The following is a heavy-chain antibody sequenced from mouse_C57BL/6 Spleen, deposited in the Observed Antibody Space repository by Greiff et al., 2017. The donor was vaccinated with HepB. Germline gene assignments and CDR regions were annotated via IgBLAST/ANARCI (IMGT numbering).Heavy chain of an antibody. J-gene: IGHJ4*01. Sequence: VQGVESDAELVKPGASVKISCKVSGYTFTDHTIHWMKQRPEQGLEWIGYIYPRDGSTKYNEKFKGKATLTADKSSSTAYMQLNSLTSEDSAVYFCARDSNYAYYYAMDYWGQGTSVTVSS. CDR3: ARDSNYAYYYAMDY. CDR2: IYPRDGST. D-gene: IGHD2-5*01. V-gene: IGHV1-78*01. CDR1: GYTFTDHT.